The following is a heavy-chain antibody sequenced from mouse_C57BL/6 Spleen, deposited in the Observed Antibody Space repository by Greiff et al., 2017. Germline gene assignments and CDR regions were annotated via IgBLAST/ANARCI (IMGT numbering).Heavy chain of an antibody. Sequence: DVKLVESGGGLVKPGGSLKLSCAASGFTFSSYAMSWVRQTPEKRLEWVATISDGGSYTYYPDNVKGRFTISRDNATNTLYLQMSHLKSEDTAMYYCAGSYDYDGAWFAYWGQGTLVTVSA. D-gene: IGHD2-4*01. CDR2: ISDGGSYT. CDR1: GFTFSSYA. V-gene: IGHV5-4*03. CDR3: AGSYDYDGAWFAY. J-gene: IGHJ3*01.